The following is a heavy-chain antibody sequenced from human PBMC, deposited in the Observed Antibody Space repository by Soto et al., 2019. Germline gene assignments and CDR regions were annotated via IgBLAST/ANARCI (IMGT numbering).Heavy chain of an antibody. CDR2: IYWNDDK. J-gene: IGHJ5*01. CDR3: AHTKDSSGFLTS. D-gene: IGHD3-22*01. V-gene: IGHV2-5*01. CDR1: GISLSTSGVV. Sequence: SAPTPVNHTQTHTQTLAFGGISLSTSGVVVGCIRQPPGNALEWLALIYWNDDKRYSPYLKSRLTITKDTSKNQVVLTLTNLDPLDTGTYFCAHTKDSSGFLTSWGQGILVTVS.